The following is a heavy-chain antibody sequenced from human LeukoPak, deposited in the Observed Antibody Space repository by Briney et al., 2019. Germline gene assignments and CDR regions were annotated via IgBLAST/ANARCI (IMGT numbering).Heavy chain of an antibody. CDR2: IYSGGST. D-gene: IGHD6-13*01. CDR1: GFTVSSNY. Sequence: GGSLRLSCAASGFTVSSNYMSWVRQAPGKGLEWVSVIYSGGSTYYADSVKGRFTISRDNSKNTLYLQMNSLRAEDTAVYYCARDQGIAAAGKLYYYGMDVWDQGTTVTVSS. CDR3: ARDQGIAAAGKLYYYGMDV. V-gene: IGHV3-66*01. J-gene: IGHJ6*02.